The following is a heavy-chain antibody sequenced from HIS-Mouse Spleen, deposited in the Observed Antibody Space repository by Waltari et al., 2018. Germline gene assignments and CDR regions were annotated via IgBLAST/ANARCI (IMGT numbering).Heavy chain of an antibody. J-gene: IGHJ6*02. CDR3: ARDNSGSYYYYYGMDV. CDR2: IKQDGSEK. D-gene: IGHD1-26*01. Sequence: EVQLVESGGGLVQPGGSLRLSCTSSVFTFSSYWMSVVRQAPGKGLEWVANIKQDGSEKYYVDSVKGRFTISRDNAKNSLYLQMNSLRAEDTAVYYCARDNSGSYYYYYGMDVWGQGTTVTVSS. CDR1: VFTFSSYW. V-gene: IGHV3-7*01.